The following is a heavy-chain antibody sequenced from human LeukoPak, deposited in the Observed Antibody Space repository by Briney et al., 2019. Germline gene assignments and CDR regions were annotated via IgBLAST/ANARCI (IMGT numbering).Heavy chain of an antibody. CDR1: RGTFSSYA. J-gene: IGHJ4*02. CDR2: IIPIFGTA. D-gene: IGHD2-2*01. Sequence: SVKVSCNASRGTFSSYAISWVRQAPGQGVEWMGRIIPIFGTANYAQKFQGRVTITTDESTSTAYMELSSLRSEDTAVHYCARDVVVPAAPFDYWGQGTLVTVSS. CDR3: ARDVVVPAAPFDY. V-gene: IGHV1-69*05.